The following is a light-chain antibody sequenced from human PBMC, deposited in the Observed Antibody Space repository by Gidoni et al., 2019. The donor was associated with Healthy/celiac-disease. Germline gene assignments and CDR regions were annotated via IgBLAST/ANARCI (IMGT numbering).Light chain of an antibody. CDR3: QSADSSVWV. V-gene: IGLV3-25*03. CDR1: ALPKQY. CDR2: KDS. J-gene: IGLJ3*02. Sequence: SYELTQPPSVSVSPGQTARITCSGDALPKQYVYWYQQKPGQAPVLVIYKDSERPSGIPERFSGSSSGTTVTLTISGVQAEDEADYYCQSADSSVWVFGGGTKLTVL.